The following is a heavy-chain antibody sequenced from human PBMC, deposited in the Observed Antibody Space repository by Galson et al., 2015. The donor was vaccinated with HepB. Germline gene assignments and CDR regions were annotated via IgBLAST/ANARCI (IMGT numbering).Heavy chain of an antibody. CDR2: IRYDGSNK. D-gene: IGHD3-10*01. J-gene: IGHJ6*02. CDR1: GFTFSSYG. V-gene: IGHV3-30*02. Sequence: SLRLSCAASGFTFSSYGMHWVRQAPGKGLEWVAFIRYDGSNKYSADSVKGRFTISRDNSKNTLYLQMNSLRAEDTAVYYCAKDPISMVRGVKGGMDVWGQGTTVTVSS. CDR3: AKDPISMVRGVKGGMDV.